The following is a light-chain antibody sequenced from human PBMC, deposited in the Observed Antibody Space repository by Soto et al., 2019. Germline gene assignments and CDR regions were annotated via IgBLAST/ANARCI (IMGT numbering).Light chain of an antibody. CDR2: DVS. Sequence: QSVLTRPVSVSGSPGQSITISCTGTSSDVGGYNFVSWYQHHPGKAPKLIIYDVSYRPSGVSNRFSVSKSGNTASLTISGLQAEDEADYYCTSYTSNFTYVFGTGTKVTVL. CDR3: TSYTSNFTYV. CDR1: SSDVGGYNF. V-gene: IGLV2-14*03. J-gene: IGLJ1*01.